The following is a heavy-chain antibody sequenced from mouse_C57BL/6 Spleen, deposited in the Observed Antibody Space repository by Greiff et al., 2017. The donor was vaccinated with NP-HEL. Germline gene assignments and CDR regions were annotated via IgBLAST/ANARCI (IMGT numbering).Heavy chain of an antibody. CDR3: ANLARGFAY. V-gene: IGHV1-64*01. Sequence: QVQLKQPGAELVKPGASVKLSCKASGYTFTSYWMHWVKQRPGQGLEWIGMIHPNSGSTNYNEKFKSKATLTVDKSSSTAYMQLSSLTSEDSAVYYCANLARGFAYWGQGTLVTVSA. CDR1: GYTFTSYW. CDR2: IHPNSGST. J-gene: IGHJ3*01.